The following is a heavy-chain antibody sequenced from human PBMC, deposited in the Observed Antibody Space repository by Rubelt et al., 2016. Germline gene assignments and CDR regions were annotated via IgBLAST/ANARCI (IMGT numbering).Heavy chain of an antibody. Sequence: QVQLQESGTGLVKPSENLSLTCTISGGSINGYHWSWIRQPPGKGLEWIGEITHSGNTNSNPSLKSRVTISEDTSKTQFSLKLGSVTAADTAVYYCARGLAAGCHMDVWGKGTTVTVSS. CDR2: ITHSGNT. D-gene: IGHD2-8*01. J-gene: IGHJ6*03. V-gene: IGHV4-59*12. CDR3: ARGLAAGCHMDV. CDR1: GGSINGYH.